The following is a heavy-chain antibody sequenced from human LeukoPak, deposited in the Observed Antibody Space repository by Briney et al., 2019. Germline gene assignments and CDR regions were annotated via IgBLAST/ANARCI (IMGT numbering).Heavy chain of an antibody. D-gene: IGHD4-17*01. V-gene: IGHV3-7*01. CDR3: ARAPGEGWFDP. J-gene: IGHJ5*02. CDR2: IKQDGSEK. CDR1: GFTFSSYW. Sequence: GGSLRLSCAASGFTFSSYWMSWVRQAPGKGLEWVASIKQDGSEKYYVDSVKGRFTISRDNAKNSLYLQMNSLRAEDTALYYCARAPGEGWFDPWGRGTLVTVSS.